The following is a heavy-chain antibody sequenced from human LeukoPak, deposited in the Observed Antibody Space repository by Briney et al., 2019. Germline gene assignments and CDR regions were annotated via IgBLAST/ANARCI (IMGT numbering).Heavy chain of an antibody. CDR1: GFTFSSYA. Sequence: PGGSLRLSCAASGFTFSSYAMHWVRQSLGKGLEWVAVMSYDGFNKYYADSVKGRFTISRDNSKNTLYLQMNSLRAEDTAVYYCAKTKEYSYGYYFDYWGQGTLVTVSS. D-gene: IGHD5-18*01. J-gene: IGHJ4*02. CDR3: AKTKEYSYGYYFDY. V-gene: IGHV3-30*18. CDR2: MSYDGFNK.